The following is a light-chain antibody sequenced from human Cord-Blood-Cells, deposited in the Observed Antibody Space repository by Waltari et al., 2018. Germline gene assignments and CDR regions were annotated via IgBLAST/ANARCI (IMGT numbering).Light chain of an antibody. CDR2: EGS. J-gene: IGLJ1*01. CDR1: SSDVGSYNL. CDR3: CSYAGSSTYV. V-gene: IGLV2-23*01. Sequence: QSALTQPASVSGSPGPAITISCTGNSSDVGSYNLFSWYQQHPGKAPKLMIYEGSKRPSGVSNRFSGSKSGNTASLTISGLQAEDEADYYCCSYAGSSTYVFGTGTKVTVL.